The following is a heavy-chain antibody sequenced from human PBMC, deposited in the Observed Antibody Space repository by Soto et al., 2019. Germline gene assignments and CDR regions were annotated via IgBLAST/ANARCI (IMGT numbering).Heavy chain of an antibody. V-gene: IGHV2-5*02. D-gene: IGHD5-12*01. CDR2: IYWDDDK. CDR1: GFSLSTSAVG. CDR3: AHHLEATNFDY. Sequence: QSTLKETGPTLVQPTQTLTLTCTFSGFSLSTSAVGVGWIRQPPRKALEWLALIYWDDDKRYSPSLRSRLTITKDTSKNQVVLTMTNMDPVDTATYYCAHHLEATNFDYWGQGTMVTVSS. J-gene: IGHJ4*02.